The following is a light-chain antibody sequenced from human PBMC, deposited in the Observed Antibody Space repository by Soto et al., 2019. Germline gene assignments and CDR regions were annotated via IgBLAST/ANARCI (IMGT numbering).Light chain of an antibody. Sequence: VLTRSPPTLSLSPGERATIHRRHSQTVSSFLAWYQQKPGQAPRLLIHDSSDRATGIPARFSGSGSGTDFTLTISSLETEDVAVYYCKQRSNWPLTFGGGTKVDIK. J-gene: IGKJ4*01. CDR2: DSS. V-gene: IGKV3-11*01. CDR3: KQRSNWPLT. CDR1: QTVSSF.